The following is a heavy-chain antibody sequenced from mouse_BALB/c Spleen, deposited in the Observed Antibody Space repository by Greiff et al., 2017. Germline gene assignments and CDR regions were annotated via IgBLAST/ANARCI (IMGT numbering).Heavy chain of an antibody. J-gene: IGHJ4*01. CDR1: GFSLTSYG. D-gene: IGHD2-1*01. Sequence: VHLVESGPGLVAPSQSLSITCTVSGFSLTSYGVHWVRQPPGKGLEWLGVIWAGGSTNYNSALMSRLSISKDNSKSQVFLKMNSLQTDDTAMYYCARDGNYCYAMDYWGQGTSVTVSS. CDR3: ARDGNYCYAMDY. V-gene: IGHV2-9*02. CDR2: IWAGGST.